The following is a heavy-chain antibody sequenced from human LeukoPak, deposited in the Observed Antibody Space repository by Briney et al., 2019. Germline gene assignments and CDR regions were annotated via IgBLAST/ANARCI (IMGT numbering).Heavy chain of an antibody. Sequence: GGSLRLSCAASGFTFSRYGMHWVRQAPGKGLEWVAVISYDGSNKYYADSVKGRFTISRDNSKNTLYLQMNSLRVEDTAVYYCATLEDLTVWGQGTLVTVSS. CDR2: ISYDGSNK. D-gene: IGHD4-11*01. CDR1: GFTFSRYG. J-gene: IGHJ4*02. CDR3: ATLEDLTV. V-gene: IGHV3-30*03.